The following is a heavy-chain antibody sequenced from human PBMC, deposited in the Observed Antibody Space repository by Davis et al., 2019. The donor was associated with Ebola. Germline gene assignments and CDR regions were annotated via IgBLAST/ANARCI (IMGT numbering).Heavy chain of an antibody. J-gene: IGHJ6*02. D-gene: IGHD3-10*01. V-gene: IGHV1-18*01. CDR3: ARQYYGSGSYFWSYYYGMDV. CDR1: GYTFTSYG. Sequence: ASVKVSCKASGYTFTSYGISWVRQAPGQGLEWMGWISAYNGNTNYAQKLQGRVTMTTDTSTSTAYMELRSLRSDDTAVYYCARQYYGSGSYFWSYYYGMDVWAKGPRSPSP. CDR2: ISAYNGNT.